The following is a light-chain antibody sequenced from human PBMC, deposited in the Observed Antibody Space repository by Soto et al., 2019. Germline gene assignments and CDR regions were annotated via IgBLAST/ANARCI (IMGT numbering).Light chain of an antibody. J-gene: IGKJ5*01. CDR3: QQYDNWPPIT. CDR1: QSVGNG. CDR2: GAS. Sequence: EVVMTQSPATLSVSPGERATLSCRASQSVGNGLAWYQQKPGQAPRLLIHGASTRATGIPARFSGSGSGTEFTLTISSLQSEDFAVYYCQQYDNWPPITFGQGTRLEIK. V-gene: IGKV3-15*01.